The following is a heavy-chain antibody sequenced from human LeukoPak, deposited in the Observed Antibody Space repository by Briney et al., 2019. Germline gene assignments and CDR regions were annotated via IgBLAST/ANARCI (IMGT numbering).Heavy chain of an antibody. D-gene: IGHD1-7*01. CDR1: GDSISSSGYY. CDR3: ARAHGWNSFFDY. CDR2: IDYSGNT. V-gene: IGHV4-39*07. Sequence: SETLSLTCTVAGDSISSSGYYWGWIRQPPGKGLECIGSIDYSGNTYYNPSLESRVTMSVDTSKNQFSLKLTSLTAADTAVYYCARAHGWNSFFDYWGQGTLVTVSS. J-gene: IGHJ4*02.